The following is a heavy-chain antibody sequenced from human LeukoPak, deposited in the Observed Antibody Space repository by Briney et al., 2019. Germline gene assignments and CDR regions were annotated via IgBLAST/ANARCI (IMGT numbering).Heavy chain of an antibody. CDR3: ARPKGIVGATDGVGWFDP. J-gene: IGHJ5*02. D-gene: IGHD1-26*01. CDR1: RYSFTNYW. Sequence: GESLKISCKGSRYSFTNYWIGWVRQMPGKGLEWMGIIYPGDSDTRYSPSFQGQVTISADKSISTAYLQWSSLKASDTAMYYCARPKGIVGATDGVGWFDPWGQGTLVTVSS. V-gene: IGHV5-51*01. CDR2: IYPGDSDT.